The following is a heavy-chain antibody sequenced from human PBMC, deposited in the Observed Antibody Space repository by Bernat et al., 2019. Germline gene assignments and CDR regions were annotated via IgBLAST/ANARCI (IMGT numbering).Heavy chain of an antibody. CDR2: ISGSGGST. CDR1: GFSFSTYA. J-gene: IGHJ4*02. V-gene: IGHV3-23*04. Sequence: EVQLVESGGGLVQPGGSLRLSCAASGFSFSTYAMSWVRQAPGKGLEWVSTISGSGGSTYYADSVKGRFTISRDNSKNTLYLQMNSLRAEDTAVYYCASSLLYYDFWSGYYTGGYFDYWGQGTLVTVSS. D-gene: IGHD3-3*01. CDR3: ASSLLYYDFWSGYYTGGYFDY.